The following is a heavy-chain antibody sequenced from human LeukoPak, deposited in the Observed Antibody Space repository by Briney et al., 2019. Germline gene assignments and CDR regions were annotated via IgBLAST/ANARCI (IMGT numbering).Heavy chain of an antibody. Sequence: GGSLRLFCVASGLIFDDHAMYWVRQVPGKGLEWVSRISWNSGSVGYADSVKGRFTISRDNAKNSLYLQMNSLRPEDTALYYCAKGIFGVALGYWGQGTLVTVSS. CDR2: ISWNSGSV. CDR3: AKGIFGVALGY. V-gene: IGHV3-9*01. CDR1: GLIFDDHA. J-gene: IGHJ4*02. D-gene: IGHD3-3*01.